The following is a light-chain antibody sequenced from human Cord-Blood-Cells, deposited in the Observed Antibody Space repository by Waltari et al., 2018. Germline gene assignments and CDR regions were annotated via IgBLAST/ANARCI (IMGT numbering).Light chain of an antibody. J-gene: IGLJ1*01. Sequence: QSALTQPASVSGSPGQSITISCTGTSSDVGGYNYVSWYQQHPGKAPKPMIYDVSNRPSGVSKRFSGSKPGNTASLTISGLQAEDEADYYCSSYTSSSTLVFGTGTKVTVL. CDR1: SSDVGGYNY. V-gene: IGLV2-14*03. CDR2: DVS. CDR3: SSYTSSSTLV.